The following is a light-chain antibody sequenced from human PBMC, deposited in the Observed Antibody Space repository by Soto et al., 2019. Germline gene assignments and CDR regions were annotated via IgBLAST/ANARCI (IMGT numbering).Light chain of an antibody. CDR1: QSLLHSNGYNY. V-gene: IGKV2-28*01. CDR3: MQALQTRIT. CDR2: LGS. Sequence: DIVMTQSPLSLPVTPGEPASISCRSSQSLLHSNGYNYLDWYLQKPGQSPQLLIYLGSNRASGVPDRFSGSGSGTDFTLKIIRVEAEDVRVYYCMQALQTRITFAQ. J-gene: IGKJ5*01.